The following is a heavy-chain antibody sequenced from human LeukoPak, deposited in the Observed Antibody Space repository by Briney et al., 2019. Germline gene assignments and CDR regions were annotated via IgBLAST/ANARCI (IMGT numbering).Heavy chain of an antibody. CDR1: GYSISSGYY. CDR3: ARGTKPYCSTVDQ. CDR2: IYHSGST. J-gene: IGHJ4*02. V-gene: IGHV4-38-2*01. D-gene: IGHD2-2*01. Sequence: SETLSLTCAVSGYSISSGYYWGWIRQPPGKGLEWIGSIYHSGSTYYNPSLKSRVTISVDTSKNQFSLKLGSVTAADTAVYYCARGTKPYCSTVDQWGQGTLVTVSS.